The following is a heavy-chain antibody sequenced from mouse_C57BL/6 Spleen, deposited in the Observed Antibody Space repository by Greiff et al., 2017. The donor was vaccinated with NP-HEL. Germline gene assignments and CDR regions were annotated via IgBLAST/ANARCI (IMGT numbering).Heavy chain of an antibody. Sequence: QVHVKQSGAELARPGASVKLSCKASGYTFTSYGISWVKQRTGQGLEWIGEIYPRSGNTYYNEKFKGKATLTADKSSSTAYMELRSLTSEDSAVYFCASRGTVVAENYAMDYWGQGTSVTVSS. D-gene: IGHD1-1*01. J-gene: IGHJ4*01. CDR2: IYPRSGNT. CDR3: ASRGTVVAENYAMDY. V-gene: IGHV1-81*01. CDR1: GYTFTSYG.